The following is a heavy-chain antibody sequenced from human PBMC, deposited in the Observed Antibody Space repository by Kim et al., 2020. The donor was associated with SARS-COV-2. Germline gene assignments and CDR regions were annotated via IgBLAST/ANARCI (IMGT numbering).Heavy chain of an antibody. Sequence: GGSLRLSCAASGFTLSSYAMHWVRQAPGKGLEWVAVISYDGTNEYYADSVKGRFTISRDNSKNTLHLQINGLRAEDTAVYYCATGSVYGSGSDSGEFDYWGQGTLVTVSS. V-gene: IGHV3-30-3*01. CDR3: ATGSVYGSGSDSGEFDY. CDR1: GFTLSSYA. CDR2: ISYDGTNE. D-gene: IGHD3-10*01. J-gene: IGHJ4*02.